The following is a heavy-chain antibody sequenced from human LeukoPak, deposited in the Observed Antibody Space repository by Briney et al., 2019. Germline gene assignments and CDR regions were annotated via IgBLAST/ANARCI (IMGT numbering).Heavy chain of an antibody. D-gene: IGHD3-10*01. CDR3: ARDIVRWFGDRNVGNYYYYGMDV. J-gene: IGHJ6*02. V-gene: IGHV1-8*01. CDR1: GYTFTSYD. Sequence: ASVKVSCKASGYTFTSYDINWVRQATGPGLEWMGWMNPNSGNTGYAQKFQGRVTMTRNTSISTAYMELSSLRSEDTAVYYCARDIVRWFGDRNVGNYYYYGMDVWGQGTTVTVSS. CDR2: MNPNSGNT.